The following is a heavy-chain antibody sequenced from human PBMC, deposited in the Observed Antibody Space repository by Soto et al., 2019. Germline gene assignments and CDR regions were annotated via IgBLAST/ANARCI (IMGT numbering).Heavy chain of an antibody. D-gene: IGHD2-15*01. J-gene: IGHJ1*01. CDR3: ARDYCSGGSCYSYFQH. CDR1: GYTFTIYA. CDR2: ISGYNGNT. Sequence: ASLKVSCKASGYTFTIYAVTWVLQAPGQGLEWMGWISGYNGNTNYAQKLQGRVTMTTDTSTSTAYMELRSLRSDDTAMYYCARDYCSGGSCYSYFQHWGQGTLVTVSS. V-gene: IGHV1-18*01.